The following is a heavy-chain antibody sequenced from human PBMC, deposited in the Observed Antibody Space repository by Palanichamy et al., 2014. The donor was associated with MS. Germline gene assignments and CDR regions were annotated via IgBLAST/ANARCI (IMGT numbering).Heavy chain of an antibody. CDR2: ISYDGSNK. J-gene: IGHJ5*02. CDR3: ARDVGYYGSGSLNWFDP. Sequence: QLVESGGGVVQPGRSLRLSCAASGFTFSSYAMHWGPPGSRARGLEWVAVISYDGSNKYYADSVKGRFTISRDNSKNTLYLQMNSLRAEDTAVYYCARDVGYYGSGSLNWFDPWGQGTLVTVSS. V-gene: IGHV3-30-3*01. D-gene: IGHD3-10*01. CDR1: GFTFSSYA.